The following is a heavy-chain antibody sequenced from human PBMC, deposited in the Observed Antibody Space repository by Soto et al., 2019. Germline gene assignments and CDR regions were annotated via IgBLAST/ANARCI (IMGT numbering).Heavy chain of an antibody. CDR1: GFTFSSYA. J-gene: IGHJ4*02. D-gene: IGHD4-17*01. Sequence: GGSLRLSCAASGFTFSSYAMNWVRQAPGKGLEWVSTIRTSVGDTYYAASVKGRFTISRDNSKSTVYLHLNSLRAEDTAIYYCAKDPTYDYGYFDSWGQGTLVTVSS. CDR2: IRTSVGDT. CDR3: AKDPTYDYGYFDS. V-gene: IGHV3-23*01.